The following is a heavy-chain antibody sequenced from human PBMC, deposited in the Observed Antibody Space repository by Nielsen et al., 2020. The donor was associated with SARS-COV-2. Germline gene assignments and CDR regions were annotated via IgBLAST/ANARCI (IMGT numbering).Heavy chain of an antibody. CDR3: ARGSLRSYIVVVPAAIDFDY. CDR2: INHSGST. Sequence: SETLSLTCTVSGGSISSYYWSWIRQPPGKGLEWIGEINHSGSTNYNPSLKSRVTISVDTSKNQFSLKLSSVTAADTAVYYCARGSLRSYIVVVPAAIDFDYWGQGTLVTVSS. J-gene: IGHJ4*02. V-gene: IGHV4-34*01. D-gene: IGHD2-2*02. CDR1: GGSISSYY.